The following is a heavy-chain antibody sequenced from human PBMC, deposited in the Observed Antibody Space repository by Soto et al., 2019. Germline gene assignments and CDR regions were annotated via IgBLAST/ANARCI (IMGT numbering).Heavy chain of an antibody. D-gene: IGHD4-4*01. CDR1: GFTFSSYA. J-gene: IGHJ6*02. CDR2: ISYDGSSK. V-gene: IGHV3-30-3*01. Sequence: PGGSLRLSCAASGFTFSSYAMHWVRQAPGKGLEWVAVISYDGSSKYYADSVKGRFTISRDNSKNTLYLQMNSLRAEDTAVYYCASLPTVTIRYGMEVWGQGTTVTVSS. CDR3: ASLPTVTIRYGMEV.